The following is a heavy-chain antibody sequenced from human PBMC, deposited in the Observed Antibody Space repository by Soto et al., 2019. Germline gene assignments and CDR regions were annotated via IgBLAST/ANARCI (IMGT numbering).Heavy chain of an antibody. CDR2: ISGGGGDT. V-gene: IGHV3-23*01. CDR3: AKRAYPFYFDS. D-gene: IGHD2-2*02. Sequence: EVQLWESGGGLVQPGGSLRLSCAASGFILSSNAVSWVRQAPGKGLEWVSTISGGGGDTYYADSVKGRFTISRDSSKNTLFLQMNSLRGEDTAIYYCAKRAYPFYFDSWGQGTLVTVSS. CDR1: GFILSSNA. J-gene: IGHJ4*02.